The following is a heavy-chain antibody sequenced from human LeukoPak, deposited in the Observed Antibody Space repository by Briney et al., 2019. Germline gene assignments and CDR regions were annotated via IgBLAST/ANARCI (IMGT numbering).Heavy chain of an antibody. Sequence: GGSLRLSCAASGFTFSSYAMSWVRQAPGKGLEWVSAISGSGGSTYYADSVKGRFTISRDNSKNTLYLQMNSLRAEDTAVYYCAKDQDPYSSFFTYAFDIWGQGTMVTVSS. D-gene: IGHD6-6*01. CDR1: GFTFSSYA. CDR2: ISGSGGST. J-gene: IGHJ3*02. CDR3: AKDQDPYSSFFTYAFDI. V-gene: IGHV3-23*01.